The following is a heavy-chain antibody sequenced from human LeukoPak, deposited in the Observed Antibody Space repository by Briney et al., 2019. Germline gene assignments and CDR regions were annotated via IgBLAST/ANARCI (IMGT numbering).Heavy chain of an antibody. Sequence: ASVKVSCKASGYTFTSYYMHWVRQAPGQGLEWMGWMNPNSGNTGYAQKFQGRVTMTRNTSISTAYMELSSLRSEDTAVYYCARGWFDIWGQGTMVTVSS. V-gene: IGHV1-8*02. CDR1: GYTFTSYY. J-gene: IGHJ3*02. CDR2: MNPNSGNT. CDR3: ARGWFDI.